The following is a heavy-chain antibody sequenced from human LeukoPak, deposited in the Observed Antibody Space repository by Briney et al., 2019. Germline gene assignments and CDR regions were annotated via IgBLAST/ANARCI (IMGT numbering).Heavy chain of an antibody. D-gene: IGHD6-6*01. Sequence: GASVKVSCKASGGTFSSYAISWVRQAPGQGLEWMGGIIPIFGTANYAQKFQGRVTITADESTSTAYMELSSLRSEDTAVYYCARGGIAALNGDYYYMDVWGKGTTVTVSS. CDR3: ARGGIAALNGDYYYMDV. CDR2: IIPIFGTA. V-gene: IGHV1-69*13. J-gene: IGHJ6*03. CDR1: GGTFSSYA.